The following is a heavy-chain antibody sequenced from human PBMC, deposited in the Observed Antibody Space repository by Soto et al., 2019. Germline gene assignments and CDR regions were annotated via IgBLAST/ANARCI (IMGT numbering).Heavy chain of an antibody. D-gene: IGHD4-17*01. Sequence: QVQLVQSGAEVKKPGSSVKVSCKASGGTFSSYTISWVRQAPGQGLEWMGRIIPILGIANYAQKFQGRVTITADKSTSTAYMELSSLRSEDTAVYYCARAGLDYGDPTGDYWGQGTLVTVSS. CDR3: ARAGLDYGDPTGDY. J-gene: IGHJ4*02. V-gene: IGHV1-69*02. CDR2: IIPILGIA. CDR1: GGTFSSYT.